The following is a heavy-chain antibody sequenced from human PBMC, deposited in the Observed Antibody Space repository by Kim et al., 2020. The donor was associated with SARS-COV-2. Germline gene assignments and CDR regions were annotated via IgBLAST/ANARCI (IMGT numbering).Heavy chain of an antibody. CDR3: AREEITSAFDI. D-gene: IGHD1-1*01. V-gene: IGHV4-59*01. CDR1: GGSISSYY. Sequence: SETLSLTCTVSGGSISSYYWSWIRQPPGKGLEWIGYIYYSGSTNYNPSLKSRVTISVDTSKNQFSLKLSSVTAADTAVYYCAREEITSAFDIWGQGTMVTVSS. CDR2: IYYSGST. J-gene: IGHJ3*02.